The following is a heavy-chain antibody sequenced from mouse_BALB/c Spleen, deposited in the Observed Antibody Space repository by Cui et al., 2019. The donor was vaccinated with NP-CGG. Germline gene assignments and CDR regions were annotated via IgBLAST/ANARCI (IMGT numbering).Heavy chain of an antibody. CDR1: GYTFTSYW. J-gene: IGHJ2*01. V-gene: IGHV1-72*01. CDR3: ARYDYYGSSYFDY. D-gene: IGHD1-1*01. Sequence: VPMQHPAAEQLKPPASVNVSCKASGYTFTSYWMHWVKQRPGRGLEWIGRIDPNSGGTKYNEKFKSKATLTVDKPSSTAYMQLSSLTSEDSAVYYCARYDYYGSSYFDYWGQGTTLTVSS. CDR2: IDPNSGGT.